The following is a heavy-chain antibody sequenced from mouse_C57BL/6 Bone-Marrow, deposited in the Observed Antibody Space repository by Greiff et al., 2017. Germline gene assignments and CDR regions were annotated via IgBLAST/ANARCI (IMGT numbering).Heavy chain of an antibody. V-gene: IGHV1-69*01. CDR2: IDPSDSYT. CDR1: GYTFTSYW. CDR3: GTVVEGY. J-gene: IGHJ3*01. D-gene: IGHD1-1*01. Sequence: QVQLQQPGAELVMPGASVKLSCKASGYTFTSYWMHWVKQRPGQGLEWIGEIDPSDSYTNYNQKFKGKSTLTVDKSSSKAYMQLSSLTSEDSAVYYCGTVVEGYWGQGTLVTVSA.